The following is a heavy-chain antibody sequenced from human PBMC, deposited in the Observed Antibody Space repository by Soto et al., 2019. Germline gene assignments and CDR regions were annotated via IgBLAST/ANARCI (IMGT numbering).Heavy chain of an antibody. J-gene: IGHJ4*02. CDR3: ARAEAAGTSDY. Sequence: PSETLSLTCTVSGGSISSGDYYWSWIRQPPGKGLEWIGYIYYSGSTYYNPSLKSRVTISVDTSKNQFSLKLSSVTAADTAVYYCARAEAAGTSDYWGQGTLVTVSS. D-gene: IGHD6-13*01. CDR2: IYYSGST. V-gene: IGHV4-30-4*01. CDR1: GGSISSGDYY.